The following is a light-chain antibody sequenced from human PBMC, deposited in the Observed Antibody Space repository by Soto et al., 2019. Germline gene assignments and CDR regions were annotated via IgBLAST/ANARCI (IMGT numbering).Light chain of an antibody. CDR1: QSVSSY. CDR3: QQRSDWPST. J-gene: IGKJ4*01. V-gene: IGKV3-11*01. Sequence: EIVLTQSPATLSLSPWERATLSYRASQSVSSYLAWYQQKPGQAPRLLIYDASNRATGIPARFSGSGSGTDFTLTISSLEPDDLAVYYCQQRSDWPSTFGGGTKVQIK. CDR2: DAS.